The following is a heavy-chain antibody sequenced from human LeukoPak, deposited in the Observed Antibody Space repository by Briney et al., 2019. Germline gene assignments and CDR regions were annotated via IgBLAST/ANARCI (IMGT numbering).Heavy chain of an antibody. Sequence: GESLKISCKGSGYSFTSYWIGWVRQMPGKGLEWMGIIYPGDSDTRYSPSFQGQVTISADKSLSTAYLQWSTLKPSDTPIYYRSRQIVVTAIPGLFDPWGQGTLVTVSS. J-gene: IGHJ5*02. CDR3: SRQIVVTAIPGLFDP. CDR1: GYSFTSYW. V-gene: IGHV5-51*01. CDR2: IYPGDSDT. D-gene: IGHD2-21*02.